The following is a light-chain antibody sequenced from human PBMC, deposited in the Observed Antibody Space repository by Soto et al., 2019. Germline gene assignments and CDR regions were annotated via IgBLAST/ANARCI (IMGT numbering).Light chain of an antibody. CDR1: KSVSSN. J-gene: IGKJ4*01. Sequence: EIVMTQSPAPLSVSPGERATLSCRASKSVSSNLAWYQQKPVQAPRLLSYRAATRAAGIPARFGGSGDGTEFKLTISSPQAEDFAVYYDQQYNNWQPLTFGGGTKVEIK. CDR3: QQYNNWQPLT. V-gene: IGKV3-15*01. CDR2: RAA.